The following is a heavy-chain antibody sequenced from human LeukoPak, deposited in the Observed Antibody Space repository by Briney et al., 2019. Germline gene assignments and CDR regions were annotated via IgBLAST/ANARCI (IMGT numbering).Heavy chain of an antibody. Sequence: ASVKVSCKASGYTFTSYGISWVRQPPGQELEWMGWISAYNGNTNYAQKLQGRVTMTTDTSTSTAYMELRSLRADDTAVYYCARKRITMVQGVNWFDPWGQGTLVTVSS. CDR3: ARKRITMVQGVNWFDP. V-gene: IGHV1-18*01. J-gene: IGHJ5*02. CDR2: ISAYNGNT. D-gene: IGHD3-10*01. CDR1: GYTFTSYG.